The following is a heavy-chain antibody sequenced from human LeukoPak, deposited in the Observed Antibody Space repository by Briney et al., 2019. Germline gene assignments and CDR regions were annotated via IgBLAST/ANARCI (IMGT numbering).Heavy chain of an antibody. CDR1: GGSISSSSYY. J-gene: IGHJ6*04. CDR2: IYYSGST. V-gene: IGHV4-39*07. D-gene: IGHD3-10*01. CDR3: ASETYYYGSGSRYNGV. Sequence: SETLSLTCTVSGGSISSSSYYRGWIRQPPGKGLEWIGSIYYSGSTYYNPSLKSRVTISVDTSKNQFSLKLSSVTAADTAVYYCASETYYYGSGSRYNGVWGKGTTVTVSS.